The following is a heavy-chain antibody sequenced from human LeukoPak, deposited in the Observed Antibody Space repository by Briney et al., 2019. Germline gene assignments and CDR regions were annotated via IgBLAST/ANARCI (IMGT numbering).Heavy chain of an antibody. J-gene: IGHJ3*02. Sequence: GGSLRLSCAGSGFTFSSSWIHWVRQDPGKGLVWVSRIHREESSICYADSVKGRFTISRDNAKNTLYLQMNSLRAEDTAVYYCTRGNLAAGGAFDIWGQGTVVTVSS. V-gene: IGHV3-74*01. CDR1: GFTFSSSW. CDR3: TRGNLAAGGAFDI. CDR2: IHREESSI. D-gene: IGHD6-13*01.